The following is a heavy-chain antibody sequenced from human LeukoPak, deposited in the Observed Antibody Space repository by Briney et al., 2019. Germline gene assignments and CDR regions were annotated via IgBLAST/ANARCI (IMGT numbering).Heavy chain of an antibody. CDR3: TTPSIAAAGPGGLSHSADYYYGMDV. Sequence: GGSLRLSCAASGFTFSNAWMSWVRQAPGKGLEWVGRIKSKTDGGTTDYAAPVKGRFTISRDDSKNTLYLQMNSLKTEDTAVYYCTTPSIAAAGPGGLSHSADYYYGMDVWGQGTTVTVSS. J-gene: IGHJ6*02. CDR2: IKSKTDGGTT. D-gene: IGHD6-13*01. V-gene: IGHV3-15*01. CDR1: GFTFSNAW.